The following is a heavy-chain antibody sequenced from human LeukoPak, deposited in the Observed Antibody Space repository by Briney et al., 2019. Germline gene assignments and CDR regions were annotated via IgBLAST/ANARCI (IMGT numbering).Heavy chain of an antibody. J-gene: IGHJ4*02. CDR2: VYYRGNT. V-gene: IGHV4-39*01. D-gene: IGHD3-3*01. CDR3: ARLWSGLRPPDY. CDR1: GFTFSSYSMN. Sequence: SGGSLRLSCAASGFTFSSYSMNWVRQPPGKGLEWIGSVYYRGNTYYNPSLKSRVTISVVTSKSQFSLRLNSVTAADTSVYYCARLWSGLRPPDYWGQGTLVTVSS.